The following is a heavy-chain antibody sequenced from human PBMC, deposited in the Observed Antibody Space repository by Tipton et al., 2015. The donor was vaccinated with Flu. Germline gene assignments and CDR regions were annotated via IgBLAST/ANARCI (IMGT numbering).Heavy chain of an antibody. CDR1: GYSFPNYW. CDR2: IDPSDSNT. J-gene: IGHJ4*02. Sequence: QLVQSGAEVKKSGESLKISCQGSGYSFPNYWIAWVRQKPGKGLEWMGIIDPSDSNTKYSPSFQGQVTISADNAISTAHLQWSSLQASDSAMYYCARRSGGGDLVKWGQGTLVTVSS. V-gene: IGHV5-51*01. D-gene: IGHD2-21*01. CDR3: ARRSGGGDLVK.